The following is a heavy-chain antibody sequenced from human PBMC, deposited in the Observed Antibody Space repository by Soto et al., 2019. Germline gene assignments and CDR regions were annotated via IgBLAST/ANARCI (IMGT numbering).Heavy chain of an antibody. J-gene: IGHJ4*02. D-gene: IGHD2-21*02. CDR3: ARAWVVVTAPDY. V-gene: IGHV1-3*05. Sequence: QVPLVQSGAEEKKPGASVKVSCKASGYTFTSYAMHLVRQAPGQRLEWMGWINAGNGNTKYSQKFQGRVTITRDTSASTAYMELSSLRSEDTAVYYCARAWVVVTAPDYWGQGTLVTVSS. CDR2: INAGNGNT. CDR1: GYTFTSYA.